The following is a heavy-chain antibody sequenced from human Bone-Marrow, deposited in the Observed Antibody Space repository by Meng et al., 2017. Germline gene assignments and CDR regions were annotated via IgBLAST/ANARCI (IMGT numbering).Heavy chain of an antibody. J-gene: IGHJ4*02. CDR1: GLTFSSYA. Sequence: GGSLRLSCAASGLTFSSYAMHWVRQAPGKGLDWVAVIWYDGSKEYYADSVKGRFTISRDNSKKTLYLQMNSLRAEDAATYFCAKDHSSGYQPYYFDAWGQGVLVTVSS. CDR3: AKDHSSGYQPYYFDA. D-gene: IGHD3-22*01. CDR2: IWYDGSKE. V-gene: IGHV3-33*06.